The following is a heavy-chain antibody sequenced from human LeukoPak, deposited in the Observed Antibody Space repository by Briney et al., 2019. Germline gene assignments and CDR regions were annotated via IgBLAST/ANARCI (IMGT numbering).Heavy chain of an antibody. J-gene: IGHJ4*02. CDR2: IDPNSGGT. Sequence: ASVKVSCKTSAYTFSDSYIHWVRQAPGQGLEWMGWIDPNSGGTKYTRKFRGRVTVTRDTSISTAYMELSRLTSDDTAVYYCATLPQTMSGDYWGQGTLVTVSS. CDR3: ATLPQTMSGDY. D-gene: IGHD3-22*01. V-gene: IGHV1-2*02. CDR1: AYTFSDSY.